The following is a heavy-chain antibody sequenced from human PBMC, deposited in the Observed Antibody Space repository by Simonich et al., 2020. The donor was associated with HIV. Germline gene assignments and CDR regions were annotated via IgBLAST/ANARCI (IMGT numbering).Heavy chain of an antibody. CDR3: ARRALVPNSATSFFDY. D-gene: IGHD6-25*01. CDR1: GGSFSDYF. CDR2: INYTGTP. J-gene: IGHJ4*02. V-gene: IGHV4-34*02. Sequence: QVQLQQWGAGLLKPSETLSLTCALYGGSFSDYFWTWIRQSPGKGLEWIGEINYTGTPNYNPSLKRRGTSSLDTSKKQFSRKLSSVTAADTAVYYCARRALVPNSATSFFDYWGQGTLVTVSS.